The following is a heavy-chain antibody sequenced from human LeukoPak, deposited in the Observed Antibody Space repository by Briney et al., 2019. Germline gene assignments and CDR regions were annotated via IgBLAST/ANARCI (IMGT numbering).Heavy chain of an antibody. Sequence: PSETLSLTCTVSGGSISSNSNYWAWIRQPPGRGLEWIGSISYGGSTYYSPSLESRVTISVDTSKNQFSLKLSSVTAADTAVYHWVRGVRIWGQGTIVTVSS. CDR1: GGSISSNSNY. D-gene: IGHD3-10*01. V-gene: IGHV4-39*01. J-gene: IGHJ3*02. CDR3: VRGVRI. CDR2: ISYGGST.